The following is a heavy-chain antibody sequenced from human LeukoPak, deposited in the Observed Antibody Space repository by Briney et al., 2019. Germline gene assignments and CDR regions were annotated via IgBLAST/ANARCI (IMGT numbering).Heavy chain of an antibody. CDR1: VFTLISYS. Sequence: GGGLRLSCAASVFTLISYSMNWVRQAPGRGVEWVSCISISRSYIYYADSVRGGFTISRDNPRKSLYLQMNSLRAEEPPVYYFARLDFDGGTCYSGFDLWGQGTLVTVSS. V-gene: IGHV3-21*01. CDR3: ARLDFDGGTCYSGFDL. J-gene: IGHJ4*02. D-gene: IGHD2-15*01. CDR2: ISISRSYI.